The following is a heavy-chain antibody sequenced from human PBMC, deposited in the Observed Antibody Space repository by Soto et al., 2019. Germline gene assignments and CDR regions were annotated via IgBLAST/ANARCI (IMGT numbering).Heavy chain of an antibody. CDR1: GGTFSRYA. J-gene: IGHJ6*02. Sequence: SVQVSFKASGGTFSRYAIIWVRQAPGQGLEWMGVIIRIFGTANYAQKFQGRVTITADESTSTAYMELSSLRSEDTAVYYCARDTRGLRFLEWLPSGDYYYGMDVWGQGTTVIVSS. CDR3: ARDTRGLRFLEWLPSGDYYYGMDV. D-gene: IGHD3-3*01. V-gene: IGHV1-69*13. CDR2: IIRIFGTA.